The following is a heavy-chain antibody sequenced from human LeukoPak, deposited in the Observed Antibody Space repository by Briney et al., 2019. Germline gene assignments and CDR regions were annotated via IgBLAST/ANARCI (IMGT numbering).Heavy chain of an antibody. V-gene: IGHV3-23*01. CDR1: GFMFSSYA. D-gene: IGHD2-15*01. Sequence: GESLKISCAASGFMFSSYAMNWVRQAPGKGLEWVSTISFSGFRTYYADSVEGRFTISRDNSKNTVYLQMSGLRAEDTAVYYCARVTEYCSGGSCYTGDHWGQGTLVTVSS. J-gene: IGHJ4*02. CDR2: ISFSGFRT. CDR3: ARVTEYCSGGSCYTGDH.